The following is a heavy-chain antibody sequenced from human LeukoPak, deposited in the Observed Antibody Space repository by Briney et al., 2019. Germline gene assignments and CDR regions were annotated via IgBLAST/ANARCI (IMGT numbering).Heavy chain of an antibody. CDR3: VRFPGVPIGLANAG. V-gene: IGHV3-74*01. CDR2: MSGDGAKT. J-gene: IGHJ4*02. CDR1: GFTFSSYS. D-gene: IGHD2-2*01. Sequence: GGSLRLSCAASGFTFSSYSMNWVRQAPGKGLEWVSHMSGDGAKTSYADSVKGRFTVSRDNANNTFFLQMNSLRPEDTGVYYCVRFPGVPIGLANAGWGQGTLVTVSS.